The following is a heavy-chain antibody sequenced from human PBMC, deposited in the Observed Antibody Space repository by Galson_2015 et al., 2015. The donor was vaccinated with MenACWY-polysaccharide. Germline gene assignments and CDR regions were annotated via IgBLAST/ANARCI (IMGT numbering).Heavy chain of an antibody. CDR2: IAPDGSEM. J-gene: IGHJ2*01. CDR1: GFSFGTSW. D-gene: IGHD4-23*01. V-gene: IGHV3-7*01. CDR3: ARVLTHWYCDL. Sequence: SLRLSCAASGFSFGTSWMAWFRRAPGKGLEWVANIAPDGSEMFYVHSVKGRFTISRDNARNSLYLQMHSLRAGDTAEYYCARVLTHWYCDLWGRGTLVT.